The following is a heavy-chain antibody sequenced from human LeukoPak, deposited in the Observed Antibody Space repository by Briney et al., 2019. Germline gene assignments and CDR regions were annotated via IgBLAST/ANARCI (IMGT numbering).Heavy chain of an antibody. D-gene: IGHD3-10*01. Sequence: SETLSLTCTVSGGSISSSSYYWGWIRQPPGKGLEWIGSIYYSGSTYYNPSLKSRVTISVDTSKNQFSLKLSSVTAADTAVYYCARVRWIVGFGELLSWFDPWGQGTLVTVSS. CDR1: GGSISSSSYY. V-gene: IGHV4-39*07. CDR2: IYYSGST. J-gene: IGHJ5*02. CDR3: ARVRWIVGFGELLSWFDP.